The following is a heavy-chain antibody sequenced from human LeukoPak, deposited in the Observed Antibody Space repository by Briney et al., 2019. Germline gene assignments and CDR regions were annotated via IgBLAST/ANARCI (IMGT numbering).Heavy chain of an antibody. J-gene: IGHJ4*02. Sequence: GGSLRLSCAASGFTFSSYSMTWVRQAPGKGLEWVSSISSSSSYIYYADSVKGRFTISRDNAKNSLYLQMNSLRAEDTAVYYCARALKLGEGDYWGQGTLVTVSS. CDR2: ISSSSSYI. V-gene: IGHV3-21*01. D-gene: IGHD7-27*01. CDR1: GFTFSSYS. CDR3: ARALKLGEGDY.